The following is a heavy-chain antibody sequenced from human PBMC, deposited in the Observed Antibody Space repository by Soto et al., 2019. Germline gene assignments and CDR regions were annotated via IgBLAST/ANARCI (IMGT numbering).Heavy chain of an antibody. J-gene: IGHJ4*02. V-gene: IGHV4-61*01. Sequence: SETLSLTCTVSGASVSSETHYWSWIRQPPGKGLEWIGYMYHSGITNSNAALKSRLTVSTDRSRNQISLRLNSVTAADTAMYYCAREDMKGTYYFDYWGPGTQVTVSS. CDR2: MYHSGIT. CDR3: AREDMKGTYYFDY. CDR1: GASVSSETHY. D-gene: IGHD2-15*01.